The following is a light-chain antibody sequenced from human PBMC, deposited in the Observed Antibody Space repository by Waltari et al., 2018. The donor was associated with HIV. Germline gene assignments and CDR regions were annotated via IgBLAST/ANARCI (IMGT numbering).Light chain of an antibody. CDR2: GAS. J-gene: IGKJ1*01. V-gene: IGKV3-15*01. CDR1: QSVSSN. CDR3: QQYNNWLRT. Sequence: EIVMTQSPATLSVSPGERANISCRASQSVSSNLAWYQQKPGQAPRLLIYGASIRATGIPARFSGSGSGTEFTLTISSLQSEDFAVYYCQQYNNWLRTFGQGTKVEIK.